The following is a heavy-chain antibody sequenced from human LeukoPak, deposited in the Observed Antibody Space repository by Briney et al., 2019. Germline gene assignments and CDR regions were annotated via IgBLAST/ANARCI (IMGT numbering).Heavy chain of an antibody. CDR1: GDSISPYY. CDR3: ARHLDDYGSGSYEY. D-gene: IGHD3-10*01. V-gene: IGHV4-59*08. CDR2: ISYNGYT. Sequence: SETLSLTCAVSGDSISPYYWSWIRQPPGKGLEWIGYISYNGYTNYNPSLKSRVTISVDTSKSQLSLKLSSVTASDTAVYYCARHLDDYGSGSYEYWGQGTLVTVSS. J-gene: IGHJ4*02.